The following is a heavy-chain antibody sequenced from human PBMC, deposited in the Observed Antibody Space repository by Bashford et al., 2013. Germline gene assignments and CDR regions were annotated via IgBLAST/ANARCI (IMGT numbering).Heavy chain of an antibody. J-gene: IGHJ4*02. D-gene: IGHD3-22*01. CDR1: GFTFSGHW. CDR2: INDDGSIT. CDR3: TRDRFYDSSGYYYDY. V-gene: IGHV3-74*01. Sequence: GGSLRLSCAASGFTFSGHWMHWVRQVPGEGLVWVSRINDDGSITNYADSVKGRFSISRDNAKNTLYLQLNSLRAEDTAVYYCTRDRFYDSSGYYYDYWGPGTLVTVSS.